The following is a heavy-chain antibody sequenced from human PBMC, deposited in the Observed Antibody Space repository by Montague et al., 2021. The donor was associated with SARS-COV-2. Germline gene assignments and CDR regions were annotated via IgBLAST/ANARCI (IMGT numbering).Heavy chain of an antibody. CDR3: ARSGVGIFDFSYFDS. CDR2: RYQNGAT. CDR1: GFSISSGYY. J-gene: IGHJ4*02. V-gene: IGHV4-38-2*02. D-gene: IGHD3-3*01. Sequence: SETLSLNCSVSGFSISSGYYWGWIRQTPGKGLEWIGSRYQNGATYYSPSLKRPVTILLDTSKNQFSLSLTSVTAADTAVYYCARSGVGIFDFSYFDSWGQGSLVIVSS.